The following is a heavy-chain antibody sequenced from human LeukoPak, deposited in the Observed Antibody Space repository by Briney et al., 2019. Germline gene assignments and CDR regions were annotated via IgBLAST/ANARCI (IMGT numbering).Heavy chain of an antibody. J-gene: IGHJ4*02. V-gene: IGHV4-4*07. CDR3: ARTSPRAATFDS. D-gene: IGHD2-15*01. Sequence: SETLSLTCSVSGGSISSYYWSWLRQPAGKGLEWIGRIYPSGSTNYNPSLKSRVTMSVDTSKNQFSLKLSSVTAADTAVYYCARTSPRAATFDSWGQGTLVTVSS. CDR2: IYPSGST. CDR1: GGSISSYY.